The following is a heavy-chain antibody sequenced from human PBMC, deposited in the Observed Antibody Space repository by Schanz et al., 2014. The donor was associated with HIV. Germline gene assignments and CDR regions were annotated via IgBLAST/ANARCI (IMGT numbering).Heavy chain of an antibody. D-gene: IGHD6-19*01. J-gene: IGHJ6*02. CDR2: IIPLFGTT. CDR3: ARGPVAVAYTESYGMDV. V-gene: IGHV1-69*01. CDR1: GGTFRSFA. Sequence: QVQLVQSGTEVKKPGSSVKVSCKPSGGTFRSFAISWVRQAPGQGLEWMGGIIPLFGTTNYAQKFQGRVTITADESTSTAYMELSSLKSEDTAMYYCARGPVAVAYTESYGMDVWGQGTTVTVSS.